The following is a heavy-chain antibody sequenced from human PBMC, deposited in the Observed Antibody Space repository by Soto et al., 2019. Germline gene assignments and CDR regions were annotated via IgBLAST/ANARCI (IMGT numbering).Heavy chain of an antibody. D-gene: IGHD7-27*01. J-gene: IGHJ3*02. Sequence: QLQLQESGPGLVKPSETLSLTCSVSGGSISSSSHYWGWIRQPPGKGLEGVGTFYYSGSTYYNPSLKSRVTIPVDTSKGQFSLKLSSVTAADTAVYYCARQRLGTDDAFDIWGQGTMVTVSS. CDR1: GGSISSSSHY. CDR3: ARQRLGTDDAFDI. CDR2: FYYSGST. V-gene: IGHV4-39*01.